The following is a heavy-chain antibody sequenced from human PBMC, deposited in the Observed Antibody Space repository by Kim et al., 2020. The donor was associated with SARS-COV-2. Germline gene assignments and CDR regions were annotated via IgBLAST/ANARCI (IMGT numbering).Heavy chain of an antibody. V-gene: IGHV3-48*04. Sequence: GGSLRLSCAASGFTFSSYSMNWVRQAPGKGPEWIAHVGGGGSIVYADSVKGRFTISRDNARNSVFLQMNSLRVDDTAVYYCARDGLEAFTYWFDSWGQGTLVTVSS. D-gene: IGHD1-1*01. CDR3: ARDGLEAFTYWFDS. CDR2: VGGGGSI. CDR1: GFTFSSYS. J-gene: IGHJ5*01.